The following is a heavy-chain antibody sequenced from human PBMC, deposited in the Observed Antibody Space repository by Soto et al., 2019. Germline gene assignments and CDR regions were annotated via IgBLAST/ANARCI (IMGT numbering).Heavy chain of an antibody. Sequence: SETLSLTCTVSGGSISSGGYYWSWIRQHPGKGLEWIEYIYYSGSTYYNPSLKSRVTISVDTSKNQFSLKLSSVTAADTAVYYCARGLDIVVVPAAIPVAWFDPWGQGTLVTVSS. V-gene: IGHV4-31*03. CDR3: ARGLDIVVVPAAIPVAWFDP. CDR1: GGSISSGGYY. J-gene: IGHJ5*02. D-gene: IGHD2-2*02. CDR2: IYYSGST.